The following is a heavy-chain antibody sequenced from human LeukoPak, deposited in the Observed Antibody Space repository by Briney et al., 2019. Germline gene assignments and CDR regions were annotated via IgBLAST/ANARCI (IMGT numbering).Heavy chain of an antibody. V-gene: IGHV4-34*01. CDR2: INHSGST. J-gene: IGHJ6*04. D-gene: IGHD2-2*01. CDR1: GGSFSGYY. CDR3: ARDPALLVPAASYYYYYGMDV. Sequence: SETLSLTCAVYGGSFSGYYWSWIRQPLGKGLEWIGEINHSGSTNYNPSLKSRVTISVDTSKNQFSLRLSSVTAADTAVYYCARDPALLVPAASYYYYYGMDVWGKGTTVTVSS.